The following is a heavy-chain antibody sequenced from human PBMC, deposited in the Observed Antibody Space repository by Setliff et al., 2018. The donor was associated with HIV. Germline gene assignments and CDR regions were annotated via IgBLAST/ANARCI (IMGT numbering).Heavy chain of an antibody. D-gene: IGHD2-2*01. J-gene: IGHJ5*02. V-gene: IGHV4-39*01. Sequence: SETLSLTCTVSGGSFSSTTYHWGWIRQPPGKGLEWIGSIHSSGATYYNTSLKSRVVMSVDSSRSRFSLKLRSVTASDTAVYYCARLYYLVGNWFDPWGQGTLVTVSS. CDR1: GGSFSSTTYH. CDR3: ARLYYLVGNWFDP. CDR2: IHSSGAT.